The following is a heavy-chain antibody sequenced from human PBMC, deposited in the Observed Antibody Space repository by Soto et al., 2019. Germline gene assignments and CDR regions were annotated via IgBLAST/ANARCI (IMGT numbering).Heavy chain of an antibody. CDR2: IWYDGSNK. V-gene: IGHV3-33*01. D-gene: IGHD1-26*01. CDR3: ARVMGATVTSAFDI. J-gene: IGHJ3*02. CDR1: GFTFSSYG. Sequence: QVQLVESGGGVVQPGRSLRLSCAVSGFTFSSYGMHWVRQAPGKGLEWVAVIWYDGSNKYYADSVKGRFTIARDNSKNTVYLQMNSLRAEDSALYYCARVMGATVTSAFDIWGQGTMVTVSS.